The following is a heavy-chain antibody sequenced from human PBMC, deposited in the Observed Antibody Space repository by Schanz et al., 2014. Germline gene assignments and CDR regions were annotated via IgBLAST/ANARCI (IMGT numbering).Heavy chain of an antibody. D-gene: IGHD6-25*01. CDR1: GGSVSSGGDY. J-gene: IGHJ5*02. Sequence: QVQLQESGPGLVKPSQTLSLTCTVSGGSVSSGGDYWSWIRQHPGKGLEWIGFISYSGSTYYNPSLKSRVTITVDTPKNQFSRNLSSVTAADTAVYYCAREPLSGYNWFDPWGQGSLVTVSS. CDR3: AREPLSGYNWFDP. V-gene: IGHV4-31*03. CDR2: ISYSGST.